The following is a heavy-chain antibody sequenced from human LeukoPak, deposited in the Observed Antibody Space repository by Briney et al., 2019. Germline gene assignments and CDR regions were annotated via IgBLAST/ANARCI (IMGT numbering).Heavy chain of an antibody. V-gene: IGHV3-23*01. CDR2: ISGSGVNT. Sequence: GGSLRLSCAASRFTFSTYAMTWVRQAPGKGLEWVSSISGSGVNTYYAGSVTGRFTISRDNSKNTLYLQMSSLRAEDTAVYYCAKTGDYYDSSDSYRPDVFDIWGQGTVVTVSS. J-gene: IGHJ3*02. CDR1: RFTFSTYA. CDR3: AKTGDYYDSSDSYRPDVFDI. D-gene: IGHD3-22*01.